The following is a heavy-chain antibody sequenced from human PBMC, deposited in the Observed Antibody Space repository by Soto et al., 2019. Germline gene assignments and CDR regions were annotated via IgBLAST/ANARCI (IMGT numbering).Heavy chain of an antibody. Sequence: ASVKVSCKASGYTFTRYGSNWVRQVPGQGLEWMGWITAYTGNTNYAQKLQARLTMTTDTSTSPAYMELRNLSSADTAVYYGEREKGLNELLQTDYGGQ. CDR2: ITAYTGNT. J-gene: IGHJ4*02. CDR1: GYTFTRYG. V-gene: IGHV1-18*01. CDR3: EREKGLNELLQTDY. D-gene: IGHD2-21*02.